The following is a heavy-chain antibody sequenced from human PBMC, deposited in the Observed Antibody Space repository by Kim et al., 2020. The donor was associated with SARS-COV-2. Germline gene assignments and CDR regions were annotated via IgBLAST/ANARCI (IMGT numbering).Heavy chain of an antibody. CDR3: ATGYCSSTSCYTWGLGY. CDR2: IDPSDSYT. J-gene: IGHJ4*02. V-gene: IGHV5-10-1*01. D-gene: IGHD2-2*02. CDR1: GYSFTSYW. Sequence: GESLKISCKGSGYSFTSYWISWVRQMPGKGLEWMGRIDPSDSYTNYSPSFQGHVTISADKSISTAYLQWSSLKASDTAMYYCATGYCSSTSCYTWGLGYWGQGTLVTVSS.